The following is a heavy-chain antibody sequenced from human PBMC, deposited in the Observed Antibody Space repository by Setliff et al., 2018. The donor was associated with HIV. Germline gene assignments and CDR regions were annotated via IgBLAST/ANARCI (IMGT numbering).Heavy chain of an antibody. D-gene: IGHD6-13*01. Sequence: SSETLSLTCNVSGGSISSGGYYWSWIRQPAGKGLEWIGHIYTSGSTNYNPSLKSRVTISIDTSKNQFSLKLSSVTAADTAVYYCARDRGGAAAGGYYYMDVWGKGTTVTVS. CDR3: ARDRGGAAAGGYYYMDV. J-gene: IGHJ6*03. CDR2: IYTSGST. V-gene: IGHV4-61*09. CDR1: GGSISSGGYY.